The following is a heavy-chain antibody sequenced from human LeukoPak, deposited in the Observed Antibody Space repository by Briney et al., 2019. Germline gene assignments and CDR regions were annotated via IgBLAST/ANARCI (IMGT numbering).Heavy chain of an antibody. D-gene: IGHD3-10*01. J-gene: IGHJ4*02. CDR2: ISSSSRHI. Sequence: PGGSLRLSCAAAGFTFSNYGMNWVRQAPGKGLEWVSSISSSSRHIYQSDSVKGRFTISRDSAKNSVYLQMNSLRAEDTAIYYCAKTYYYSSGNFWGQGTLVTVSS. CDR1: GFTFSNYG. CDR3: AKTYYYSSGNF. V-gene: IGHV3-21*01.